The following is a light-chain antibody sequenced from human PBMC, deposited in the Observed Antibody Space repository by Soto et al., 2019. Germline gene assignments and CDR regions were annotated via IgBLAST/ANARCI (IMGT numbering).Light chain of an antibody. CDR3: VQALQSPPWT. Sequence: DIVVTQSPLTLPVTPGETASISCRSSQSLLHSNGYNYLDWYLQKPGLSPQLLIYLGSNRASGVPDKFSGSGSDTDFTLKISRVEAEDVGVYYCVQALQSPPWTFGQGTKVEIK. CDR1: QSLLHSNGYNY. V-gene: IGKV2-28*01. J-gene: IGKJ1*01. CDR2: LGS.